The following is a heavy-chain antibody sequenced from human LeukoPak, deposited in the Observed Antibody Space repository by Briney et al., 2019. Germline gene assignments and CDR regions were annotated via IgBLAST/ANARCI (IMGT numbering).Heavy chain of an antibody. Sequence: PSETLSLTCTVSGGSISSYYWSWIRQPPGKGLEWIGYIYYSGGTNYNPSLKSRVTISVDTSKNQFPLKLSSVTAADTAVYYCARDYYGSGSYYTSWFDPWGQGTLVTVSS. CDR2: IYYSGGT. D-gene: IGHD3-10*01. CDR3: ARDYYGSGSYYTSWFDP. V-gene: IGHV4-59*01. J-gene: IGHJ5*02. CDR1: GGSISSYY.